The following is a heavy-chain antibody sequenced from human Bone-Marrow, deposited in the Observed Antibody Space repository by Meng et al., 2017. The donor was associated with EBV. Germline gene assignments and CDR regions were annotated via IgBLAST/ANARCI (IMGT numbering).Heavy chain of an antibody. Sequence: QVALQVGGAGLLKPSETLALPCAIYGGSFSGYYWSWIRQPPGKGLEWIGEINHSGSTNYNPSLKSRVTISVDTSKNQFSLKLSSVTAADTAVYYCARRGDYGDTRVSDYWGQGTLVTVSS. CDR2: INHSGST. D-gene: IGHD4-17*01. V-gene: IGHV4-34*01. J-gene: IGHJ4*02. CDR3: ARRGDYGDTRVSDY. CDR1: GGSFSGYY.